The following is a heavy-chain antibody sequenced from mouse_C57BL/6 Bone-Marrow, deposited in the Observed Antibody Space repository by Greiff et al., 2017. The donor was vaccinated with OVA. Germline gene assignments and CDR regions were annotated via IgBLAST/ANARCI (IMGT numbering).Heavy chain of an antibody. J-gene: IGHJ2*01. CDR1: GYTFTSYW. Sequence: QVQLKQPGTELVKPGASVKLSCKASGYTFTSYWMHWVKQRPGQGLEWIGNINPSNGGTNYNEKFKSKATLTVDKSSSTAYMQISSLTSNESAVYYGARVGSAQAFYDFDYWGQGTTLTVSS. V-gene: IGHV1-53*01. CDR2: INPSNGGT. D-gene: IGHD3-2*02. CDR3: ARVGSAQAFYDFDY.